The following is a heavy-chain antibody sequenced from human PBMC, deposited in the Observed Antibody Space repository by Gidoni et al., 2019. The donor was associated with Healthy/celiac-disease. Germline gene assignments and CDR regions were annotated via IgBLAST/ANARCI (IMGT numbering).Heavy chain of an antibody. D-gene: IGHD3-3*01. Sequence: EVQLVESGGGLVKPAGSLRLSCAASVLPFSSYSMNWVRQAPGMGLEWVSSIGSSSSYIYYADSVKGRFTISRDNAKNSLYLQMNSLRAEDTAVYYCARDGRGITIFGVVTPPAGLFDYWGQGTLVTVSS. CDR2: IGSSSSYI. V-gene: IGHV3-21*01. J-gene: IGHJ4*02. CDR1: VLPFSSYS. CDR3: ARDGRGITIFGVVTPPAGLFDY.